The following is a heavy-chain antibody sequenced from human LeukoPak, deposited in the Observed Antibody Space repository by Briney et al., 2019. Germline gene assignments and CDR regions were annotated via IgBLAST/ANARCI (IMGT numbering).Heavy chain of an antibody. CDR1: GFTFDDYA. CDR2: ISWNSGSI. CDR3: AKDIEDEVVAGLDY. D-gene: IGHD6-19*01. V-gene: IGHV3-9*01. Sequence: GGSLRLSCAASGFTFDDYAMHWVRQAPGKGLEWVSGISWNSGSIGYADSVKGRFTISRDNAKNSLYLQMNSLRAEDTALYYCAKDIEDEVVAGLDYWGQGTLVTVSS. J-gene: IGHJ4*02.